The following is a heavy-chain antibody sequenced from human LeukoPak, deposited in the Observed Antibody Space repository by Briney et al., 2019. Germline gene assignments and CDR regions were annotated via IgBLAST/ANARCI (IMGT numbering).Heavy chain of an antibody. CDR3: ARDTCSSTSCYAGVRGFDY. V-gene: IGHV1-18*01. D-gene: IGHD2-2*01. Sequence: GASAKVSCKASGYTFTSYGISWVRQAPGQGLEWMGWISAYNGNTNYAQKLQGRVTMTTDTSTSTAYMELRSLRSDDTAVYYCARDTCSSTSCYAGVRGFDYWGQGTLVTVSS. J-gene: IGHJ4*02. CDR2: ISAYNGNT. CDR1: GYTFTSYG.